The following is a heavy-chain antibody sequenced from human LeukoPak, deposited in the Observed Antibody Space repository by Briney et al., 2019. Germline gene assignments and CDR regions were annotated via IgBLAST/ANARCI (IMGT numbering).Heavy chain of an antibody. V-gene: IGHV3-11*06. CDR3: ARDQIGSW. J-gene: IGHJ4*02. CDR2: ISGSSSHI. CDR1: GFTFSDYY. D-gene: IGHD6-13*01. Sequence: GGSLRLSCEASGFTFSDYYLSWIRQAPGKGLEWISYISGSSSHINYAESVKGRFTISRDNAKKSVYLQMDSLRVEDTAVYYCARDQIGSWWGQGTLVIVSS.